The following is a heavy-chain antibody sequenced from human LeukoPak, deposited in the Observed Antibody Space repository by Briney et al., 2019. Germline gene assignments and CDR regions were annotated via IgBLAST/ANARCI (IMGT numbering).Heavy chain of an antibody. Sequence: GGSLRLSCAASGFTFSTYWMHWVRQAPGKGLVWVSRINSDGFSIAYAHSVKGRFTISRDNAKNTLYLHMNSLRAEDTAVYYCARFYGGSALDNWSQGAMVTVSS. CDR1: GFTFSTYW. D-gene: IGHD3-16*01. J-gene: IGHJ3*02. V-gene: IGHV3-74*01. CDR2: INSDGFSI. CDR3: ARFYGGSALDN.